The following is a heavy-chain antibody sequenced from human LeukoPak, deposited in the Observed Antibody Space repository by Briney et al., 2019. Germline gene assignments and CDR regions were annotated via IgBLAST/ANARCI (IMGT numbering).Heavy chain of an antibody. J-gene: IGHJ4*02. CDR2: IIPIFGIA. Sequence: ASVKASCKASGGTFSSYAISWVRQAPGQGLEWMGRIIPIFGIANYAQKFQGRVTMTRDTSTSTVYMELSSLRSEDTAVYYCARSLGPVSEFDYWGQGTLVTVSS. V-gene: IGHV1-69*04. CDR1: GGTFSSYA. CDR3: ARSLGPVSEFDY. D-gene: IGHD3-10*01.